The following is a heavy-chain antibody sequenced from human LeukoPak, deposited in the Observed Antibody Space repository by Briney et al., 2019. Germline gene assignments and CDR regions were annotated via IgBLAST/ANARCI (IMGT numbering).Heavy chain of an antibody. CDR1: GFTFISYE. V-gene: IGHV3-23*01. CDR2: ISGDGDTT. J-gene: IGHJ4*02. CDR3: ANQYPG. D-gene: IGHD4-11*01. Sequence: PGGSLRLSCAASGFTFISYEMQWVRQAPGKGLDWVSGISGDGDTTYYADSVKGRFTISRDNSKNTLYLQMNSLRAEDTAVYYCANQYPGWGQGTLVTVSS.